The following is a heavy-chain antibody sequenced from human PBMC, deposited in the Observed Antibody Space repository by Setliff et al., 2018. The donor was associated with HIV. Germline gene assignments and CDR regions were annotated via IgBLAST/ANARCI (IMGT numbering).Heavy chain of an antibody. J-gene: IGHJ5*02. V-gene: IGHV4-34*01. D-gene: IGHD3-16*01. CDR3: ARRTFGSGRIDP. CDR2: INHSGST. CDR1: GGSFSGYY. Sequence: PSETLSLTCAVYGGSFSGYYWSWIRQPPGKGLEWIGEINHSGSTNYNPSLKSRVTISVDTSKNQFSLRVTSVTAADTAVYYCARRTFGSGRIDPWGQGTLVTVSS.